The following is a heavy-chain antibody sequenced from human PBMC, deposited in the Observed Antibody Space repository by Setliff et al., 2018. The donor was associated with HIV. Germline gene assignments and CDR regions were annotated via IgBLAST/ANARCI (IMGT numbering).Heavy chain of an antibody. CDR1: GRSFSGYY. CDR3: AREHCSGHPL. D-gene: IGHD2-15*01. V-gene: IGHV4-34*01. Sequence: PSETLSLTCAVYGRSFSGYYWNWIRQSPGKGLEWIGEINHSGGTNYNPSLKSRVTMSIDTSKNQFSLKLGSVTAADTAMYYCAREHCSGHPLWGQGTLVTVSS. J-gene: IGHJ4*02. CDR2: INHSGGT.